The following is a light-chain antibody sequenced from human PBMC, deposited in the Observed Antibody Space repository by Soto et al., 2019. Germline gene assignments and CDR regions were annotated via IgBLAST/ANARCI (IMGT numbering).Light chain of an antibody. CDR2: EVD. Sequence: QSALTQPASVSGSPGQSVSIPCTGSTSDVGAYNYVAWYQHKPGKAPRLLIYEVDHRPSGISPRFSGSKPGNPASLTISGLQTDDEGDYYCSSYTVINTAVVGGGTKLTVL. CDR3: SSYTVINTAV. CDR1: TSDVGAYNY. J-gene: IGLJ3*02. V-gene: IGLV2-14*01.